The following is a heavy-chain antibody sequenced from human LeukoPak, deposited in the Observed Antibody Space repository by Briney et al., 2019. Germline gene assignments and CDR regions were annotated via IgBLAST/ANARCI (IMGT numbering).Heavy chain of an antibody. CDR2: IYYSGST. CDR3: ARDGYSGSYFY. CDR1: GGSISSGGYY. Sequence: SETLSLTCTVSGGSISSGGYYWSWIRQHPGKGLEWIGYIYYSGSTYYNPSLKSRVTISVDTSKNQFSLKLSSVTAADTAVYYCARDGYSGSYFYWGQGTLVTVSS. D-gene: IGHD1-26*01. V-gene: IGHV4-31*03. J-gene: IGHJ4*02.